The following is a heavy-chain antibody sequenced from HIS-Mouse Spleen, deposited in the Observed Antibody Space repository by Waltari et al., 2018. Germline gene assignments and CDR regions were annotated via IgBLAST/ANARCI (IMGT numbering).Heavy chain of an antibody. CDR1: GFTLRSHS. J-gene: IGHJ4*02. CDR2: ISSSSSYI. CDR3: ASLYYDILTGYYRDY. D-gene: IGHD3-9*01. Sequence: EVQLVESGGGLVKPGGSLSLSCAAPGFTLRSHSINWGRQAQGKGLEWVSSISSSSSYIYYADSVKGRFTISRDNAKNSLYLQMNSLRAEDTAVYYCASLYYDILTGYYRDYWGQGTLVTVSS. V-gene: IGHV3-21*01.